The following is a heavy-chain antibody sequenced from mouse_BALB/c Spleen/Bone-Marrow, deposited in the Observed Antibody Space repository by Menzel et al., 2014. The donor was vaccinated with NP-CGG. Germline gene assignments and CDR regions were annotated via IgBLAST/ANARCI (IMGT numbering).Heavy chain of an antibody. J-gene: IGHJ2*01. CDR3: ARQGAYSYFDY. Sequence: DVMLVESGGGLVQPGGSLKLSCATSGFTFSDYYMYWVRQTPEKRLEWVAYISNGGGSTYYPDTVKGRFTISRDNAKNTLYLQMSRLKSEDTATYYCARQGAYSYFDYWGQGTTLTVSS. D-gene: IGHD2-10*01. CDR2: ISNGGGST. CDR1: GFTFSDYY. V-gene: IGHV5-12*02.